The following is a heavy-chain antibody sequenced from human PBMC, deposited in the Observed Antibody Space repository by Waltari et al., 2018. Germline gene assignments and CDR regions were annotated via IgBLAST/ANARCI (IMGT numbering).Heavy chain of an antibody. Sequence: QVQLQESGPGLVKPSQTLSLTCSVSGGSISSGYYYWNWVRQPAGRGLEWIGRFYSRLSPNYHPSLKSRVTISVDTSKNQFSLELTSMTAADTAVYYCARGIVVLPAAPYYYYYMDVWGKGTTVTVSS. J-gene: IGHJ6*03. CDR2: FYSRLSP. CDR1: GGSISSGYYY. CDR3: ARGIVVLPAAPYYYYYMDV. V-gene: IGHV4-61*02. D-gene: IGHD2-2*01.